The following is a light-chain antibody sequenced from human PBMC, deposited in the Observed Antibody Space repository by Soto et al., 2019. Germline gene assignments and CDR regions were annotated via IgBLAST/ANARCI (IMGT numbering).Light chain of an antibody. CDR2: GNS. CDR3: QSYDSSLSVV. Sequence: QAVVTQPPSVSGAPGQRVTISCTGISSNIGAGYDVHWYQQLPGTAPKLLIYGNSNRPSGVPDRFSGSKSGTSASLAITGLQAEDEADYYCQSYDSSLSVVFGGGTQLTVL. J-gene: IGLJ3*02. CDR1: SSNIGAGYD. V-gene: IGLV1-40*01.